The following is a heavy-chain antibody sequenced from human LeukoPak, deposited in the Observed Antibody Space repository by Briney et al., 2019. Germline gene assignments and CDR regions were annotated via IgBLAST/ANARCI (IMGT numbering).Heavy chain of an antibody. Sequence: SETLSLTCAVSGGSFSGYYWSWIRQPPGKGLEWIGEINHSGSTNYNPSLKSRVTISVDTSKNQFSLKLSSVTAADTAVYYCARALGYCSSTSCYIDYWGQGTLVTVSS. V-gene: IGHV4-34*01. CDR2: INHSGST. CDR1: GGSFSGYY. J-gene: IGHJ4*02. CDR3: ARALGYCSSTSCYIDY. D-gene: IGHD2-2*02.